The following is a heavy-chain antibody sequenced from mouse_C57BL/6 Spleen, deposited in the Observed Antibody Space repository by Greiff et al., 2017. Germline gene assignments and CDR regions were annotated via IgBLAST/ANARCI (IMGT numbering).Heavy chain of an antibody. V-gene: IGHV1-80*01. J-gene: IGHJ3*01. CDR3: ARPPQLTGTAWFAY. CDR2: IYPGDGDT. D-gene: IGHD4-1*01. Sequence: VQLQQSGAELVKPGASVKISCKASGYAFSSSWMTWVKQRPGTGLEWIGQIYPGDGDTNYNGKFTGKATLTADKSSSTAYMQLSSLTSEDSAVDFCARPPQLTGTAWFAYWGQGTLVTVSA. CDR1: GYAFSSSW.